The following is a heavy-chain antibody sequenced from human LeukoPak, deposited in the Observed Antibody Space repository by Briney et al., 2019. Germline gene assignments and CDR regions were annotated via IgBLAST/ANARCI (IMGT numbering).Heavy chain of an antibody. J-gene: IGHJ4*02. V-gene: IGHV3-33*01. CDR1: GFTFSSYV. Sequence: GGSLRLSCAASGFTFSSYVMHWVRQAPGKGLEWVAVIWYDGSNKYYADSVKGRFTISRDNSKNTLYLQMNSLRAEDTAVYYCARDRRGGGGSYFDYWGQGTLVTVST. CDR2: IWYDGSNK. CDR3: ARDRRGGGGSYFDY. D-gene: IGHD1-26*01.